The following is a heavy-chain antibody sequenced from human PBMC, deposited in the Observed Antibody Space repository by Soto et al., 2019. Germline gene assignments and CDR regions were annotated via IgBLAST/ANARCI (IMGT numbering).Heavy chain of an antibody. CDR1: GGSFSGYY. Sequence: SETLSLTCAVYGGSFSGYYWSWIRQPPGKGLEWIGEINHSGSTNYNPSLKSRVTISVDTSKNQFSLKLSSVTAADTAVYYCARGINMVRGVITYYYYYYGMDVWGQGTTVTVSS. J-gene: IGHJ6*02. CDR3: ARGINMVRGVITYYYYYYGMDV. V-gene: IGHV4-34*01. D-gene: IGHD3-10*01. CDR2: INHSGST.